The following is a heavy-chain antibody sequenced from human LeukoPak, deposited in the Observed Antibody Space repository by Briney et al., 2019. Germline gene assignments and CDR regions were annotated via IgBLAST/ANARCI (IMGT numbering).Heavy chain of an antibody. J-gene: IGHJ5*02. D-gene: IGHD6-13*01. CDR2: ISAYNGNT. CDR1: GYTFTSYG. Sequence: ASVTVSCEASGYTFTSYGISWVRQAPGQGLEWMGWISAYNGNTNYAQKLQGRVTMTTDTSTSTAYMELRSLRSDDTAVYYCARGGLAAAGKGGFDPWGQGTLVTVSS. CDR3: ARGGLAAAGKGGFDP. V-gene: IGHV1-18*01.